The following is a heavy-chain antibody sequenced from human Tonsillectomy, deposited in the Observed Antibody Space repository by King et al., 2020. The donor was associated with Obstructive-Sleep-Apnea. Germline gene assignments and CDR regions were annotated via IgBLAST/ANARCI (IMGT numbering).Heavy chain of an antibody. CDR2: IYYSGST. CDR1: GCSISSSSYY. J-gene: IGHJ4*02. Sequence: QLQESGPGLVKPSETLSLTCTVSGCSISSSSYYWGWIRQPPGKGLEWIGSIYYSGSTYYNPSLKSQVTISVDTSKNLFSLKLRSVTAADTAVYYCARQNYYDSSGYFDYWGQGTLVTVSS. CDR3: ARQNYYDSSGYFDY. V-gene: IGHV4-39*01. D-gene: IGHD3-22*01.